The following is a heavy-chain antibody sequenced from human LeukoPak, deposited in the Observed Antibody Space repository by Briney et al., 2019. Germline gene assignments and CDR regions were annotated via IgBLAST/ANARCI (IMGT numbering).Heavy chain of an antibody. CDR3: ARLLRLAELSRIDY. Sequence: SETLSLTCTVSGDSFSSYYCSWIRQPPGKGLEWIGYIYYSGSTNYNPSLKSRVTISVDTSKNQFSLRLSSVTAADTAVYYCARLLRLAELSRIDYWGQGTLVTVAS. CDR1: GDSFSSYY. J-gene: IGHJ4*02. D-gene: IGHD3-16*02. V-gene: IGHV4-59*08. CDR2: IYYSGST.